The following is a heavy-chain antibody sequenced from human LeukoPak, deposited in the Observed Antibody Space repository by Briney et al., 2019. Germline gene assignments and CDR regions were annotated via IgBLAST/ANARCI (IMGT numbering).Heavy chain of an antibody. CDR2: INHSGST. V-gene: IGHV4-34*01. D-gene: IGHD3-16*01. Sequence: KSSETLSLTCAVYGGSFSGYYWSWIRQPPGKGLEWIGEINHSGSTNYNPSLKSRVTISVDTSKNQFSLKLSSVTAADTAVYYCARVYRRRVTLGRHFDYWGQGTLVTVSS. J-gene: IGHJ4*02. CDR3: ARVYRRRVTLGRHFDY. CDR1: GGSFSGYY.